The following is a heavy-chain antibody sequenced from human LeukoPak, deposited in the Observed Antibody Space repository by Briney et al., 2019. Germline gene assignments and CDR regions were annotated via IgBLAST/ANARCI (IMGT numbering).Heavy chain of an antibody. CDR2: IVSSGGNT. V-gene: IGHV3-23*01. D-gene: IGHD6-6*01. Sequence: GASLRLSCAASGFTFSSYAMTWVCQAPGKGLEWVSSIVSSGGNTYYADSVKGRFTISRDNSKNTLYLQMNSLRAEDTAVYYCAKDGLYSDSSNNWFDPWGQGTLVTVSS. J-gene: IGHJ5*02. CDR1: GFTFSSYA. CDR3: AKDGLYSDSSNNWFDP.